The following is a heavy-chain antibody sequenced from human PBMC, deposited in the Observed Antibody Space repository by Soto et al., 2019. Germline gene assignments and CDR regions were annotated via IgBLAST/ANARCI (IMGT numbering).Heavy chain of an antibody. D-gene: IGHD3-22*01. CDR2: ISYDGSNK. V-gene: IGHV3-30-3*01. J-gene: IGHJ4*02. CDR1: GFTFSSYA. CDR3: ARGYYYDSSGYPAPIDY. Sequence: GESLKISCAASGFTFSSYAMHWVRQAPGKGLEWVAVISYDGSNKYYADSVKGRFTISRDNSKNTLYLQMNSLRAEDTAVYYCARGYYYDSSGYPAPIDYWGQGTLVTVSS.